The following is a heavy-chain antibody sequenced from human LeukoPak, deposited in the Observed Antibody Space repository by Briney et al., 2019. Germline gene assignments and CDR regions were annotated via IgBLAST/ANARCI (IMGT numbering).Heavy chain of an antibody. Sequence: ASVKVSCKASGYTFTSYGISWVRQAPGQGLEWMGWISAYNGNTNYAQKLQGRVTMTTDTSTSTAYMELRSLRSDDTAVYYCARASQWLVSVYNWLDPWGQGTLVTVSS. D-gene: IGHD6-19*01. V-gene: IGHV1-18*01. CDR2: ISAYNGNT. CDR3: ARASQWLVSVYNWLDP. CDR1: GYTFTSYG. J-gene: IGHJ5*02.